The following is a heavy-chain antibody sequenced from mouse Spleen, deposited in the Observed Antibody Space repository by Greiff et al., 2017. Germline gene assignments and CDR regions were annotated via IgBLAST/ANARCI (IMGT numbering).Heavy chain of an antibody. J-gene: IGHJ1*01. Sequence: EVHLVESGGGLVKLGGSLKLSCAASGFTFSSYAMSWVRQTPEKRLEWVATISSGGGNTYYPDSVKGRFTISRDNAKNTLYLQMSSLKSEDTAMYYCARQDYYDYDWYFDVWGAGTTVTVSS. CDR3: ARQDYYDYDWYFDV. V-gene: IGHV5-9-3*01. CDR2: ISSGGGNT. CDR1: GFTFSSYA. D-gene: IGHD2-4*01.